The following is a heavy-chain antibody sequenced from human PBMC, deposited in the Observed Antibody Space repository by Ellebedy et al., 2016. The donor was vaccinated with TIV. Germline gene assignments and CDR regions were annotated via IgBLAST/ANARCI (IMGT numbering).Heavy chain of an antibody. CDR2: ISGSDGGT. Sequence: GESLKISCAISGLTFSSHAMTWVRQAPGKGLEWVSAISGSDGGTHYADSVKGRFTISRDNSKNTMYLQMNSLRDEDTAVYYCAQLRYGGNAGILDYWGQGTLVTVSS. D-gene: IGHD4-23*01. J-gene: IGHJ4*02. CDR3: AQLRYGGNAGILDY. V-gene: IGHV3-23*01. CDR1: GLTFSSHA.